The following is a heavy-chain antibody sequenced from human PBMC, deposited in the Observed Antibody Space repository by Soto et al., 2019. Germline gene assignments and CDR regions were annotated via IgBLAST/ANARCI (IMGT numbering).Heavy chain of an antibody. CDR1: GFTLSSYA. CDR3: PRGRYADYSLVGGGYYNGMDV. D-gene: IGHD4-17*01. CDR2: ISYDGSNK. Sequence: QVQLVESGGGVVQPGRSLRVSCAASGFTLSSYAMHWVRQAPGKGLEWVAVISYDGSNKYYADSVKGRFTISRDSSKNTLYLQMNSLRAEDTAVYYCPRGRYADYSLVGGGYYNGMDVWGEGTTVTVSS. V-gene: IGHV3-30-3*01. J-gene: IGHJ6*04.